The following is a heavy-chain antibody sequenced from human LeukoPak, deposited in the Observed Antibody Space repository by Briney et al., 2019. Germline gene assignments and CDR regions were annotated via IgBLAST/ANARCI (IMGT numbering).Heavy chain of an antibody. CDR2: IWYDGSNK. CDR1: GFTFSSYG. V-gene: IGHV3-33*01. D-gene: IGHD3-10*01. J-gene: IGHJ6*02. Sequence: GGSLRLSCAASGFTFSSYGMHWVRQAPGKGLEWVAVIWYDGSNKYYADSVKGRFAISRGNSKNTLYLQMNSLRAEDTAVYYCAREGYGSGTKKMSYYYYGMDVWGQGTTVTVSS. CDR3: AREGYGSGTKKMSYYYYGMDV.